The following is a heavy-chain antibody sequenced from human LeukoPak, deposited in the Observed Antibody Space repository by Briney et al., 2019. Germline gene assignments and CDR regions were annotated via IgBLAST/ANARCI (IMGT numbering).Heavy chain of an antibody. Sequence: ASVKVSCKASGGTFSSYAISWVRQAPGQGLEWMGGIIPIFGTATYAQKFQGRVTITADESTSTAYMELSSLRSEDTAVYYCARGDIVVVPAALRYYYYYMDVWGKGTTVTVSS. CDR3: ARGDIVVVPAALRYYYYYMDV. D-gene: IGHD2-2*01. V-gene: IGHV1-69*13. CDR2: IIPIFGTA. J-gene: IGHJ6*03. CDR1: GGTFSSYA.